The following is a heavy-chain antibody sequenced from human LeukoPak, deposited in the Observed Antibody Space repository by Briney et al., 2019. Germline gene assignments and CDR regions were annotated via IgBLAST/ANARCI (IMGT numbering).Heavy chain of an antibody. D-gene: IGHD3-3*01. Sequence: SETLSLTCAVYGGSFSGYYWSWIRQPPGKGLELIGEINHSGSTNYNPSLKSRVTISVDTSKNQFSLKLSSVTAADTAVYYCKVDFWSGLLMDVWGQGTTVTVSS. CDR2: INHSGST. J-gene: IGHJ6*02. V-gene: IGHV4-34*01. CDR1: GGSFSGYY. CDR3: KVDFWSGLLMDV.